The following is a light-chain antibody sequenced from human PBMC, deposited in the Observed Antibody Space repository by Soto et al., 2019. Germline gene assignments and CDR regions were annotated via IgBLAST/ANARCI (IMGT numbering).Light chain of an antibody. J-gene: IGKJ2*01. CDR1: QDINGW. CDR3: QQYNSDPYT. V-gene: IGKV1-5*03. Sequence: DIQLTQFPPTLSASVGDRVIITCRTSQDINGWLVWYRQKPGKAPNLLIYEASTLHTGVPSRFSGGGSGTEFTLTISSLQPDDSATFYCQQYNSDPYTFGQGTRLEIK. CDR2: EAS.